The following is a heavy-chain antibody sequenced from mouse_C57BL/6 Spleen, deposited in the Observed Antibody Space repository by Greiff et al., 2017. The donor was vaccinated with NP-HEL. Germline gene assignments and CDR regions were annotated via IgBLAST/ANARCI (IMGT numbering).Heavy chain of an antibody. CDR3: ARYYDYEEGFDY. J-gene: IGHJ2*01. CDR1: GYTFTSYW. Sequence: QVQLQQPGAELVKPGASVKLSCTASGYTFTSYWMHWVKQRPGQGLEWIGMIHPNSGSTNYNEKFKSKATMTVDKSSSTAYMQLSSLTSEDSAVYYCARYYDYEEGFDYWGQGTTLTVSS. V-gene: IGHV1-64*01. CDR2: IHPNSGST. D-gene: IGHD2-4*01.